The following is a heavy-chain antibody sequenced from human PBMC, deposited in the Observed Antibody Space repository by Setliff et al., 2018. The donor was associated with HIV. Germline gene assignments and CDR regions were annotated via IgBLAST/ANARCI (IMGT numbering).Heavy chain of an antibody. Sequence: ASVKVSCKASGYTFNNYYMHWVRQAPGQGLEWMGIINPSDNRTYYAEKFQGRVTITADTSTDTAYMELSSLRSDDTAVYYCAMIYGVVTAFDYWGQGTL. CDR1: GYTFNNYY. CDR2: INPSDNRT. D-gene: IGHD3-3*01. J-gene: IGHJ4*02. V-gene: IGHV1-46*02. CDR3: AMIYGVVTAFDY.